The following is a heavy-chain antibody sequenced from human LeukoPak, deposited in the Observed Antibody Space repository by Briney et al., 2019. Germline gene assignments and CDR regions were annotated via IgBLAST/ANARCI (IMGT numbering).Heavy chain of an antibody. CDR1: GFTFSNYA. D-gene: IGHD6-19*01. CDR3: AKGYSSGWSMVDY. V-gene: IGHV3-23*01. Sequence: GGSLRLSCAASGFTFSNYAMSWVRQAPGKGLEWVSTISTSGGRTYYADSVKGRLTIPRDNYKNALYLQMNSLRAEDTAVYYCAKGYSSGWSMVDYWGQGTLVTVSS. CDR2: ISTSGGRT. J-gene: IGHJ4*02.